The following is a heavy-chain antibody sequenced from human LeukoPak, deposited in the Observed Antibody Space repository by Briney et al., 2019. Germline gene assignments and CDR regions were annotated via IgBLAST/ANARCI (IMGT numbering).Heavy chain of an antibody. Sequence: ASVTVSCMASGYTFTGYYMHWVRQAPGQGLEWMGWINPNSGGTNYAQKFQGRVTMTRDTSISTAYMELSRLRSDDTAVYYCARVGGSYYGDFDYWGQGTLVTVSS. V-gene: IGHV1-2*02. CDR1: GYTFTGYY. J-gene: IGHJ4*02. CDR3: ARVGGSYYGDFDY. CDR2: INPNSGGT. D-gene: IGHD1-26*01.